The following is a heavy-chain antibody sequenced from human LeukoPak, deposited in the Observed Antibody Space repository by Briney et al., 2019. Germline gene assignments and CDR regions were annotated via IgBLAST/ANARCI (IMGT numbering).Heavy chain of an antibody. CDR3: ARRGGSSPYVAFDI. D-gene: IGHD3-16*01. CDR2: INPNSGGT. J-gene: IGHJ3*02. V-gene: IGHV1-2*02. CDR1: GYTFTGYY. Sequence: ASVKVSCKASGYTFTGYYMHWVRQAPGQGLEWMGWINPNSGGTNYAQKLQGRVTMTTDTSTSTAYMELRSLRSDDTAVYYCARRGGSSPYVAFDIWGQGTMVTVSS.